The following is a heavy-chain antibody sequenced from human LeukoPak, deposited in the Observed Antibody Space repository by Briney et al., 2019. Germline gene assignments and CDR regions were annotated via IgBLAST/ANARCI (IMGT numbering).Heavy chain of an antibody. J-gene: IGHJ4*01. CDR3: ARDGTAAGLYFDL. D-gene: IGHD6-13*01. Sequence: PGGSLRLSCAASGFTFSSYAMNWVRQAPGKGLEWVASIKQDGGEKYYVDSVKDRFTISRVNAKNSLYLQMSSLRAEDTAVYYCARDGTAAGLYFDLWGQGTLVTVSS. V-gene: IGHV3-7*01. CDR1: GFTFSSYA. CDR2: IKQDGGEK.